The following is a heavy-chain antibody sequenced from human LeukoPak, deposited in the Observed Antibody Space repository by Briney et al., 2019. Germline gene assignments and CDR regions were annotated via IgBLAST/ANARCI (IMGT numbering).Heavy chain of an antibody. CDR2: MNPKTGNT. CDR1: GYTFTIYD. V-gene: IGHV1-8*01. D-gene: IGHD1-26*01. Sequence: ASVKVSCKASGYTFTIYDINWVRQAPGQGLEWMGWMNPKTGNTGYAQNFQGRVSMTSNTSITTAYMELSSLRSEDTAVYYCARGLGSPVGQWGQGTLVTVSS. CDR3: ARGLGSPVGQ. J-gene: IGHJ4*02.